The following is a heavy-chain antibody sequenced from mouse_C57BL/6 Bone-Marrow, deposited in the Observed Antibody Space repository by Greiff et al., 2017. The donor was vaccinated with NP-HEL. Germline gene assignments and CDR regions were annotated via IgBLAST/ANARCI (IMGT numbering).Heavy chain of an antibody. V-gene: IGHV2-5*01. Sequence: QVHVKQSGPGLVQPSQSLSITCPVSGFSLTSYGVHWVRQSPGKGLEWLGVIWRGGSTDYSAAFMSRLSIPQDNSQSQVFMKMNSLQADDTAIYFWAKNYLYWFAYWGQGTLVTVSA. D-gene: IGHD5-1*01. CDR1: GFSLTSYG. CDR2: IWRGGST. CDR3: AKNYLYWFAY. J-gene: IGHJ3*01.